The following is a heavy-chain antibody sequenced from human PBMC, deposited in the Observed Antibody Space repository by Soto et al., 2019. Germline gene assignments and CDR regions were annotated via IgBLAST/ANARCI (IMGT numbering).Heavy chain of an antibody. Sequence: ASVKVSCKASGGTFSSYTISWVRQAPGQGLEWMGRISAYNGNTNYAQKLQGRVTMTTDTSTSTAYMELRSLRSDDTAVYYCERGYTTVTSVDYCGQGTLVTVSS. CDR2: ISAYNGNT. D-gene: IGHD4-17*01. J-gene: IGHJ4*02. V-gene: IGHV1-18*01. CDR1: GGTFSSYT. CDR3: ERGYTTVTSVDY.